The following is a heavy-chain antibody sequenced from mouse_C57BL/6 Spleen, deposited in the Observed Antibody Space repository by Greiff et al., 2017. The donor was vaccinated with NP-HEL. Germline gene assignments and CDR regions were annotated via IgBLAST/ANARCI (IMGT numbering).Heavy chain of an antibody. D-gene: IGHD2-12*01. Sequence: VKVVESGAELVKPGASVKISCKASGYAFSSYWMNWVKQRPGKGLEWIGQIYPGDGDTNYNGKFKGKATLTADKSSSTAYMQLSSLTSEDSAVYFCARRLLYYAMDYWGQGTSVTVSS. CDR3: ARRLLYYAMDY. CDR2: IYPGDGDT. CDR1: GYAFSSYW. V-gene: IGHV1-80*01. J-gene: IGHJ4*01.